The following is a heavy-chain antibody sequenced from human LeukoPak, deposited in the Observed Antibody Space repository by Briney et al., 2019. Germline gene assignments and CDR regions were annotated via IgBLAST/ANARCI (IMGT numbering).Heavy chain of an antibody. CDR3: ARGGAGATKDDTFDI. CDR1: GFTFSSYS. Sequence: GGSLRLSCAAPGFTFSSYSMNWVRQAPGRGLEWVSSISSRSSVIFYADSVEGRFTISRDNAENSLYLQMISLRAEDTAVYYCARGGAGATKDDTFDIWGQGTMVTVSS. V-gene: IGHV3-21*01. J-gene: IGHJ3*02. D-gene: IGHD1-26*01. CDR2: ISSRSSVI.